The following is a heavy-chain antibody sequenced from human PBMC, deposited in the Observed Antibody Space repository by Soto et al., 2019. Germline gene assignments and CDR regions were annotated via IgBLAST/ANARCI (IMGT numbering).Heavy chain of an antibody. CDR3: ASAYYYGSGSYHY. CDR1: GGSISSTFYY. V-gene: IGHV4-39*07. CDR2: IYYSGST. J-gene: IGHJ4*02. D-gene: IGHD3-10*01. Sequence: SETLSLTCTVSGGSISSTFYYWVWIRQPPGKGLEWIGSIYYSGSTSYNPSHNPSLKSRLTMSVDTSKNQFSLKLSSVTAADTAVYYCASAYYYGSGSYHYWGQGTLVTVSS.